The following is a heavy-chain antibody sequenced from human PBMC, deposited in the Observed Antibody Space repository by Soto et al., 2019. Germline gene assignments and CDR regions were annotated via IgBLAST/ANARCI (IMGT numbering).Heavy chain of an antibody. V-gene: IGHV1-3*01. J-gene: IGHJ4*02. CDR2: INAGNGNT. CDR1: GYTFTTYA. CDR3: ARDRQGNYYGSGSYYKDY. D-gene: IGHD3-10*01. Sequence: ASVKVSCKASGYTFTTYAIHWVRQAPGQRLEWMGWINAGNGNTKYSQKFQGRVTITRDTSASTAYMELSSLRSEDMAVYYCARDRQGNYYGSGSYYKDYWGQGTLVTVSS.